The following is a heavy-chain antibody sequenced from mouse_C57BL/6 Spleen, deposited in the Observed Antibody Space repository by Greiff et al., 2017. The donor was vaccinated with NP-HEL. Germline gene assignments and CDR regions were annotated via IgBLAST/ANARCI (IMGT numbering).Heavy chain of an antibody. CDR3: TRVDYDPAWFAY. CDR2: ISSGGDYI. Sequence: EVQWVESGEGLVKPGGSLKLSCAASGFTFSSYAMSWVRQTPEKRLEWVAYISSGGDYIYYADTVKGRFTISRDNARNTLYLQMSSLKSEDTAMYYCTRVDYDPAWFAYWGQGTLVTVSA. V-gene: IGHV5-9-1*02. J-gene: IGHJ3*01. CDR1: GFTFSSYA. D-gene: IGHD2-4*01.